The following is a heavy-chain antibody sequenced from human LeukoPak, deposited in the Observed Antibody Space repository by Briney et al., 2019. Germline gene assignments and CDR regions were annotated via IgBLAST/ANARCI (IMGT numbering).Heavy chain of an antibody. CDR2: INPNSGGT. V-gene: IGHV1-2*02. CDR3: ARDSRITMIVVVPRAFDI. D-gene: IGHD3-22*01. CDR1: GYTFTGYY. J-gene: IGHJ3*02. Sequence: ASVKVSCKASGYTFTGYYMHWVRQAPGQGLEWMGWINPNSGGTNYAQKLQGRVTMTTDTSTSTAYMELRSLRSDDTAVYYCARDSRITMIVVVPRAFDIWGQGTMVTVSS.